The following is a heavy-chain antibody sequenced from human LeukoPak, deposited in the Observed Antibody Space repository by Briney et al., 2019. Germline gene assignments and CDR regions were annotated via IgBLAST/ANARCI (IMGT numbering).Heavy chain of an antibody. CDR3: ARSGRNCSSTSCYLDWFDP. D-gene: IGHD2-2*01. CDR1: GGSFSGYY. J-gene: IGHJ5*02. Sequence: SETLSLTCAVYGGSFSGYYWSWIRQPPGEGLEWIGEINHSGSTNYNPSLKSRVTISVDTSKNQFSLKLSSVTAADTAVYYCARSGRNCSSTSCYLDWFDPWGQGTLVTVSS. V-gene: IGHV4-34*01. CDR2: INHSGST.